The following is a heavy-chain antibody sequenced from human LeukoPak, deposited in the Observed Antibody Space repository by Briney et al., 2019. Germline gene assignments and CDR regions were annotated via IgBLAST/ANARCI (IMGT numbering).Heavy chain of an antibody. V-gene: IGHV3-23*01. Sequence: GGSLRLSCAASGFIFSRHAMSWVRQAPGKGLEWVSTTGLESAHTLCADSVQGRFTVSRDNSRNTLDLQMDNLRVDDTAVYYCAKGDDIGKHPTRAYYFDIWGQGTLVTVSS. CDR2: TGLESAHT. CDR1: GFIFSRHA. CDR3: AKGDDIGKHPTRAYYFDI. J-gene: IGHJ4*02. D-gene: IGHD5-24*01.